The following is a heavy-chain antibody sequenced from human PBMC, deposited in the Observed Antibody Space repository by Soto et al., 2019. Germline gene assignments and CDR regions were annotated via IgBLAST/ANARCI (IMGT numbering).Heavy chain of an antibody. V-gene: IGHV4-30-2*01. J-gene: IGHJ5*02. D-gene: IGHD2-2*01. CDR2: IDHNEST. CDR3: ARVPDR. CDR1: VGSISSGAYS. Sequence: QLQLQESGSGLVKPSQTLSLTCAVSVGSISSGAYSWSWIWQAPGEDLEWIGYIDHNESTHYNQSLKSRVTISADRTKNQYSLKLRSVTAADTAVYYCARVPDRWGQGTLVTVSS.